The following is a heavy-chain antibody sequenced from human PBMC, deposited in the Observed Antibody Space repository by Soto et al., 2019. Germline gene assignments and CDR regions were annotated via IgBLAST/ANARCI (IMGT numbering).Heavy chain of an antibody. CDR3: AKDRVGATLLDY. CDR1: GFTFSRYG. Sequence: GSLILSCAASGFTFSRYGMHWVRQAPGKGLEWVAVISYDGSNKYYADSVKGRFTISRDNSKNTLYLQMNSLRAEDTAVYYCAKDRVGATLLDYWGQGALVTVS. J-gene: IGHJ4*02. V-gene: IGHV3-30*18. D-gene: IGHD1-26*01. CDR2: ISYDGSNK.